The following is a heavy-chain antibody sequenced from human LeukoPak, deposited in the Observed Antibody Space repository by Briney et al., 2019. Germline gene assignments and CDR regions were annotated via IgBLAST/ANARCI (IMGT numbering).Heavy chain of an antibody. CDR3: AGDRVGIAVAGTPWGAFDI. CDR1: GYTFTSYG. CDR2: ISAYNGDT. V-gene: IGHV1-18*01. D-gene: IGHD6-19*01. Sequence: ASVKVSCKASGYTFTSYGISWVRQAPGQGLEWMGWISAYNGDTNYAQKLQGRVTMTTDTSTSTAYMELRSLRSDDTAVYYCAGDRVGIAVAGTPWGAFDIWGQGTMVTVSS. J-gene: IGHJ3*02.